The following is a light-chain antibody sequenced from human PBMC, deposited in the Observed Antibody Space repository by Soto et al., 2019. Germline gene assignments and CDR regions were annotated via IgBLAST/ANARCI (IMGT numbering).Light chain of an antibody. J-gene: IGLJ1*01. CDR3: GTWDSSLSAPSYV. CDR1: GSNIGNNY. CDR2: ENN. V-gene: IGLV1-51*02. Sequence: QSVLTQPPSVSAAPGQKVTISCSGSGSNIGNNYVSWYQQLPGTAPKLLIYENNKRPLGIPDRFSGSKSGTSATLGITGLQTGDEADYYCGTWDSSLSAPSYVFGTGTKVTVL.